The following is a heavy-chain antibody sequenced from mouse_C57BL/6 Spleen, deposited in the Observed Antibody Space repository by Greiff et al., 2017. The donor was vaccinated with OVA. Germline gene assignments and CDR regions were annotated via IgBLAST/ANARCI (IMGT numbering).Heavy chain of an antibody. V-gene: IGHV5-4*01. D-gene: IGHD2-1*01. J-gene: IGHJ3*01. CDR2: LSDGGSYT. Sequence: EVQGVESGGGLVKPGGSLKLSCAASGFTFSSYAMSWVSQTPEKRLEWVATLSDGGSYTYYPDNVKGRFTISRDNAKNNLYLQMSHLKSEDTAMYYCAREVEDLLSSGFAYWGQGTLVTVSA. CDR3: AREVEDLLSSGFAY. CDR1: GFTFSSYA.